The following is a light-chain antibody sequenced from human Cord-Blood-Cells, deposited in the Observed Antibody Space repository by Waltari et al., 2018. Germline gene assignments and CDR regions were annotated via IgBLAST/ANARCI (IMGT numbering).Light chain of an antibody. Sequence: DIQMTQSPSTLSASVGDRVTITCRASQSISSWLAWYQQKPGKAPKLLSYKASRLESGVPSRFSGSGSGTEFTLTLSSLQPDDFATYYCQQYNSYSPYSFGQGTKLEIK. CDR1: QSISSW. V-gene: IGKV1-5*03. J-gene: IGKJ2*03. CDR2: KAS. CDR3: QQYNSYSPYS.